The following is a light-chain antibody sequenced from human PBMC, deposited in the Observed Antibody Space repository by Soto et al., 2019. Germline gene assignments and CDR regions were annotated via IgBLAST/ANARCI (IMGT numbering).Light chain of an antibody. CDR3: QVWDSRDDHRV. J-gene: IGLJ2*01. V-gene: IGLV3-21*02. CDR1: RIGSKS. CDR2: DDS. Sequence: SYELTQPPSVSVAPGQTARITCGGNRIGSKSVHWFQQKPGQAPVLVVHDDSDRPSGIPERFSCSNSGGTATLTISRVEAGDEADYYCQVWDSRDDHRVFGGGTKLTVL.